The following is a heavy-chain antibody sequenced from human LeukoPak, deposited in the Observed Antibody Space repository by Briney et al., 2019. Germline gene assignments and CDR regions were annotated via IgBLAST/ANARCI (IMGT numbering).Heavy chain of an antibody. Sequence: SETLSLTCTVSGGSISSSGYYWGWIRQPPGKGLEWIGTIFYSGSTYYNPSLKSRVTISVDTSKNQFSLKLSSVTAADTAVYYCARDRRIAAAGYDYWGQGTLVTVSS. D-gene: IGHD6-13*01. CDR3: ARDRRIAAAGYDY. CDR2: IFYSGST. J-gene: IGHJ4*02. V-gene: IGHV4-39*07. CDR1: GGSISSSGYY.